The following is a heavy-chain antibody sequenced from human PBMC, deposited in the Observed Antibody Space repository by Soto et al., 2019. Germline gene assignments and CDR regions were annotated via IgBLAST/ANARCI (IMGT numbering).Heavy chain of an antibody. V-gene: IGHV4-59*01. CDR3: ARETYKAAAGHYMDV. Sequence: SETLSLTCTVSGGSISSYYWSWIRQPPGKGLEWIGYIYYSGSTNYNPSLKSRVTISVDTSKNQFSLKLSSVTAADTAVYHCARETYKAAAGHYMDVWGKGTTVTVSS. CDR2: IYYSGST. CDR1: GGSISSYY. J-gene: IGHJ6*03. D-gene: IGHD6-13*01.